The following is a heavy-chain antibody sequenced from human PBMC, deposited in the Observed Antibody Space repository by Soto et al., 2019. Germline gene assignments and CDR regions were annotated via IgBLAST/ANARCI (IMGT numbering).Heavy chain of an antibody. CDR3: AKSGGVFWSGYS. CDR2: ISDSGVRT. Sequence: GGSLRLSCVASGITFTNYAMSWVRQAPGKGLEWVSAISDSGVRTYYADSVKGRFTISRDNSKSTLYLQMNGLRAEDTAVYYCAKSGGVFWSGYSWGQGTLVTVSS. D-gene: IGHD3-3*01. CDR1: GITFTNYA. V-gene: IGHV3-23*01. J-gene: IGHJ5*02.